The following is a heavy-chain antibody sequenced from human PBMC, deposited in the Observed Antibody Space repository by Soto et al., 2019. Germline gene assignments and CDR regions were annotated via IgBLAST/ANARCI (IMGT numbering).Heavy chain of an antibody. CDR1: GGSISSSRYY. J-gene: IGHJ4*02. D-gene: IGHD1-1*01. V-gene: IGHV4-39*01. CDR2: IYYSGRT. Sequence: SSETLSLTCTVSGGSISSSRYYWAWIRQPPGKGLEWIGSIYYSGRTYYNPSLKSRVTMSVDRSKNQFSLKLSSVTAADTAVYYCVGENDGDYFDSWGQGALVTVSS. CDR3: VGENDGDYFDS.